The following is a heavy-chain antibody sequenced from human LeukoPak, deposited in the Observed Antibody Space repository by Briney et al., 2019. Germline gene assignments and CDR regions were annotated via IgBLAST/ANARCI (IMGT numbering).Heavy chain of an antibody. CDR2: IDPSDSYT. J-gene: IGHJ5*02. CDR3: ARRVGNWFDP. D-gene: IGHD1-26*01. V-gene: IGHV5-10-1*01. Sequence: GESLKISCRGSGYSFTSYWISWVRQMPGKGLEWMGRIDPSDSYTNYSPSFQGHVTISADKSISTAYLQWSSLKASDTAMYYCARRVGNWFDPWGQGTLVTVSS. CDR1: GYSFTSYW.